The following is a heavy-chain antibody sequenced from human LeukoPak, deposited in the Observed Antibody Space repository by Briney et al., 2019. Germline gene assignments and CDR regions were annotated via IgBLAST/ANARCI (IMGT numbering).Heavy chain of an antibody. CDR3: AKDSHSYCTGASCYSHGRGFDY. D-gene: IGHD2-15*01. J-gene: IGHJ4*02. V-gene: IGHV3-30*02. Sequence: PGGSLRLSCAASGFTFSNYGMHWVRQAPGKGLKWVAFIQYDGSNKDYEDSVKGRFTISRDNSRNTLYLRMNSLRAEDTAVCYCAKDSHSYCTGASCYSHGRGFDYWGQGILVTVSS. CDR2: IQYDGSNK. CDR1: GFTFSNYG.